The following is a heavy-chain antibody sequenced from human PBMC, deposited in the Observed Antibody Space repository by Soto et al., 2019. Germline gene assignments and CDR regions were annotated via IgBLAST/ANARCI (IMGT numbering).Heavy chain of an antibody. Sequence: EVQVVESGGGLVQPGGSLRLSCAASGFTVSSNYMSWVRQTPGKGLEWVSLIYSGGAIVYADSVMGRFTVSRDNSRNTLYLQMNSLRAEYTAVYFCARDLGSDATGYYGMDVWGQGTTVTVSS. CDR1: GFTVSSNY. CDR3: ARDLGSDATGYYGMDV. J-gene: IGHJ6*02. D-gene: IGHD3-10*01. V-gene: IGHV3-66*01. CDR2: IYSGGAI.